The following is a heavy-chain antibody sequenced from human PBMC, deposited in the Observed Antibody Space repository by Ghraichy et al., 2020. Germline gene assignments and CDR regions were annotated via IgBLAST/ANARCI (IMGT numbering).Heavy chain of an antibody. D-gene: IGHD6-13*01. Sequence: GGSLRLSCAASGFTVSSNYMSWVRQAPGKGLEWVSVIYSGGSTYYADSVKGRFTISRDNSKNTLYLQMNSLRAEDTAVYYCAREGQGSSLIFDYWGQGTLVTVSS. J-gene: IGHJ4*02. CDR1: GFTVSSNY. V-gene: IGHV3-66*01. CDR3: AREGQGSSLIFDY. CDR2: IYSGGST.